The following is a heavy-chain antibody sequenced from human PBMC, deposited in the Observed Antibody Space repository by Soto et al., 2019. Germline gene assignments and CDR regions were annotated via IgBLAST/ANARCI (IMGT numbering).Heavy chain of an antibody. CDR2: IIPIFGTT. J-gene: IGHJ5*02. D-gene: IGHD6-6*01. Sequence: SVKVSCKCSGGTFSSFVITWVRQAPGQGLEWMGGIIPIFGTTNYAQKFQGRVTITADGSTSTAYMELSSLRFEDTAVYYCARDRRSSSNCFDPWGQGTLVTVSS. CDR1: GGTFSSFV. V-gene: IGHV1-69*13. CDR3: ARDRRSSSNCFDP.